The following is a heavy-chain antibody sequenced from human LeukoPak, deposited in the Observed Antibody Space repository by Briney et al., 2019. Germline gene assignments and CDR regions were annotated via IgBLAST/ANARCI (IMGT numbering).Heavy chain of an antibody. Sequence: GSSVKVSCKASGGTFSSYAISRVRQAPGQGLEWMGRIIPILGIANYAQKFQGRVTITADKSTSTAYMELSSLRSEDTAVYYCARDPRIAVAGTLFDYWGQGTLVTVSS. CDR1: GGTFSSYA. V-gene: IGHV1-69*04. CDR3: ARDPRIAVAGTLFDY. J-gene: IGHJ4*02. D-gene: IGHD6-19*01. CDR2: IIPILGIA.